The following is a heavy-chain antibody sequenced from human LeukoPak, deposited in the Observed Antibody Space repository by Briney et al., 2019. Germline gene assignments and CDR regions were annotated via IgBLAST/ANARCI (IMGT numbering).Heavy chain of an antibody. CDR2: INPNSGGT. J-gene: IGHJ5*02. Sequence: ASVTVSCKASGYTFTGYYMHWVRQAPGQGLEWMGRINPNSGGTNYAQEFQGRVTMTRDTSISTAYMELSRLRSDDTAVYYCARDGSGSYYEIWFDPWGQGTLVTVSS. V-gene: IGHV1-2*06. CDR1: GYTFTGYY. CDR3: ARDGSGSYYEIWFDP. D-gene: IGHD3-10*01.